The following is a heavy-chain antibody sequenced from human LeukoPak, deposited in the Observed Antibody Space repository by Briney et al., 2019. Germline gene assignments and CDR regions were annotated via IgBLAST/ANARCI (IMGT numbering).Heavy chain of an antibody. CDR1: GLTFSSYA. J-gene: IGHJ4*02. CDR2: ISYDGSNK. CDR3: AKTSGGNY. Sequence: GRSLTLSFASSGLTFSSYAMHGVRQAPCKGREWVEVISYDGSNKYYADSVKGRFTISRDNSKNTLYLQMNSLRAEDTAVYYCAKTSGGNYWGQGTLVTVSS. V-gene: IGHV3-30-3*02. D-gene: IGHD4-23*01.